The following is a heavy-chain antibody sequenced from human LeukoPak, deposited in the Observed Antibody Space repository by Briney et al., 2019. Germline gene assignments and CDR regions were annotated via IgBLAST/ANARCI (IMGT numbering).Heavy chain of an antibody. V-gene: IGHV4-59*08. J-gene: IGHJ6*02. CDR2: IHYSGST. CDR3: ARHGLELELPVSYYYYGMDV. D-gene: IGHD1-7*01. CDR1: GGSISSYY. Sequence: SETLSLTCTVSGGSISSYYWSWIRQPPGKGLEWIGYIHYSGSTNYNPSLKSRVTISVDTSKNQFSLKLSSVTAADTAVYYCARHGLELELPVSYYYYGMDVWGQGTTVTVSS.